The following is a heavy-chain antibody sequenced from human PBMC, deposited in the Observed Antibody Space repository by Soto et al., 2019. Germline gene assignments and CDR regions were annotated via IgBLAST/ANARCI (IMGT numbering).Heavy chain of an antibody. CDR2: ISGYNGDT. CDR3: AKNGRPPYYYYRLDV. J-gene: IGHJ6*02. V-gene: IGHV1-18*01. CDR1: GYTFTRYG. D-gene: IGHD2-8*01. Sequence: ASVKVSCKASGYTFTRYGISWVRQAPGQGLEWMGWISGYNGDTNYAQKFQDRVSMTIDTSTGTAYMELRSLTSDDTAIYYCAKNGRPPYYYYRLDVWGQGTKVTVSS.